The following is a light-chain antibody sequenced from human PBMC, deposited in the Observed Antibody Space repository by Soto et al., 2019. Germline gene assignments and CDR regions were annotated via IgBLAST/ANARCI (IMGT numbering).Light chain of an antibody. CDR3: QSADSSGSYVV. CDR2: KDS. J-gene: IGLJ2*01. CDR1: ALPKQY. V-gene: IGLV3-25*03. Sequence: SYELTRPPSVSVSPGQTARITCSGDALPKQYAYWYQQKPGQAPVLVIYKDSERPSGIPERFSGSSSGTTVTLTISGVQAEDEADYYCQSADSSGSYVVFGGGTTLTVL.